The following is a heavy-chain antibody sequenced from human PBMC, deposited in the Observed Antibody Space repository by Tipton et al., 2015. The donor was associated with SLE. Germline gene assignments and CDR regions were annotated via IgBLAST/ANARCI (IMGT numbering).Heavy chain of an antibody. D-gene: IGHD1-1*01. CDR2: INRGGSEQ. V-gene: IGHV3-7*01. CDR1: GFAFSDHW. J-gene: IGHJ4*02. Sequence: SLRLSCAASGFAFSDHWVNWVRLAPGKGLEWVANINRGGSEQYYLDSVRGRFTISRDNAKSSAHLQMSSLRAEDSAIYYCARDWIFDLWGQGTLVNVSP. CDR3: ARDWIFDL.